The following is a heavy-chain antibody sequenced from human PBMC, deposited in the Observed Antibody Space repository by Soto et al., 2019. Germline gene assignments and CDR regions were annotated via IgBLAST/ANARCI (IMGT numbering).Heavy chain of an antibody. D-gene: IGHD3-22*01. CDR1: GYTFTSYG. CDR3: ARDPLEYYYDSSGYDSAEAFDI. J-gene: IGHJ3*02. V-gene: IGHV1-18*01. CDR2: IGAYNGNT. Sequence: ASVKVSCKASGYTFTSYGISWVRQAPGQGLEWMGWIGAYNGNTNYAQKLQGRVTMTTDTSTSTAYMELRSLRSDDTAVYYCARDPLEYYYDSSGYDSAEAFDIWGQGTMVTVSS.